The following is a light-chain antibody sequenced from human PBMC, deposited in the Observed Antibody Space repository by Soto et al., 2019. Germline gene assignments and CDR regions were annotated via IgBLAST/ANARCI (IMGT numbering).Light chain of an antibody. Sequence: EIVLTQSPATLSLSPGERATLSCRASQSVTTSLAWYQHKPGQAPRLLIYGASNGATGIPARFSASGSGTDFTLTISSLEPEDFAVYYCQQRSTWPVTFGQGTRLEI. J-gene: IGKJ5*01. CDR3: QQRSTWPVT. CDR2: GAS. V-gene: IGKV3-11*01. CDR1: QSVTTS.